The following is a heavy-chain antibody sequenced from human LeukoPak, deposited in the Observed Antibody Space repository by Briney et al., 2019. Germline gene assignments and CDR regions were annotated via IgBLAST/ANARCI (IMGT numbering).Heavy chain of an antibody. CDR1: GFTFSSYG. V-gene: IGHV3-30*02. CDR2: IRYDGSNK. Sequence: GGSLRLSCAASGFTFSSYGMHWVRQAPGKGLEWVAFIRYDGSNKYYADSVKGRFTISRDNSKNTLYLQMNSLRAEDTAVYYCAKVERTYSSVLYYFDYWGQGTLVTVSS. CDR3: AKVERTYSSVLYYFDY. D-gene: IGHD6-19*01. J-gene: IGHJ4*02.